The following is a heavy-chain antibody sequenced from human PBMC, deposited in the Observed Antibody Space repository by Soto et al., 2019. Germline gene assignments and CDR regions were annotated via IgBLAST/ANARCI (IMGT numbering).Heavy chain of an antibody. J-gene: IGHJ6*02. V-gene: IGHV3-21*01. CDR2: ITGSSNFI. CDR1: GLTFSTYS. D-gene: IGHD3-10*01. CDR3: SRGLLWFGENLYGMDV. Sequence: EVQLVESGGGLVKPGGSLRLSCAASGLTFSTYSMNWVRQAPGKGLEWVSSITGSSNFIYYADSVKGRFTISRDNAKNSLYLQINSLRAEDTAVYYCSRGLLWFGENLYGMDVWGQGTTVTVSS.